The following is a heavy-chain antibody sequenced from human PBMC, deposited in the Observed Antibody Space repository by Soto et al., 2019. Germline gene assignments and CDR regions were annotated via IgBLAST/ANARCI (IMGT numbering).Heavy chain of an antibody. D-gene: IGHD1-1*01. CDR2: ISGSGGTT. CDR3: ARDGVRATVFFSYFAY. V-gene: IGHV3-23*01. J-gene: IGHJ4*02. CDR1: GFIFSSYA. Sequence: GGSLRLSCAASGFIFSSYAMSWVRQAPGKGLEWVSAISGSGGTTYYADSVKGRFIISRDNSKNMLYLQMNSLRVEDTAVYYCARDGVRATVFFSYFAYWGQGTLVIVSS.